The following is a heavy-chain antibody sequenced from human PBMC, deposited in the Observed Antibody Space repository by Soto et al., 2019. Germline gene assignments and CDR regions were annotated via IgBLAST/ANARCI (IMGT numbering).Heavy chain of an antibody. CDR3: ARADVALGVFDY. Sequence: GGSLRLSCAASGFTFSSYGMHWVRQAPDKGLEWVAVIWYDGSNKYYADSVKGRFTISRDNSKNTLYLQMNSLRAEDTAVYYCARADVALGVFDYWGQGTLVTVSS. V-gene: IGHV3-33*01. CDR2: IWYDGSNK. D-gene: IGHD2-15*01. CDR1: GFTFSSYG. J-gene: IGHJ4*02.